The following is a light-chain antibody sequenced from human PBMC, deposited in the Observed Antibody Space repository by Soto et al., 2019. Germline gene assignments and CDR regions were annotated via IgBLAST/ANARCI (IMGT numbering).Light chain of an antibody. CDR1: SSDIGAFNH. Sequence: QSVLTQPASVSDSPGQSITISCIGTSSDIGAFNHVSWHQQHPGKAPKLIIYDVINRPSGVSNRFSGSKTGNTASLIISGLPAEDEADYYCSSYTSSSSYVFGSGTKLTVL. V-gene: IGLV2-14*03. J-gene: IGLJ1*01. CDR2: DVI. CDR3: SSYTSSSSYV.